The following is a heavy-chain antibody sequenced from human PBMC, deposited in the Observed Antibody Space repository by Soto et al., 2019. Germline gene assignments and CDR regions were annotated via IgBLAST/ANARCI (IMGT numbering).Heavy chain of an antibody. CDR1: GGTFSSYA. CDR2: IIPIFGTA. V-gene: IGHV1-69*13. D-gene: IGHD2-2*01. CDR3: ARGDIVVVPAARPLGYFDY. Sequence: SVKVSCKASGGTFSSYAISWVRQAPGQGLEWMGGIIPIFGTANYAQKFQGRVTITADESTSTAYMELSSLRSEDTAVYYCARGDIVVVPAARPLGYFDYWGQGTLVTVSS. J-gene: IGHJ4*02.